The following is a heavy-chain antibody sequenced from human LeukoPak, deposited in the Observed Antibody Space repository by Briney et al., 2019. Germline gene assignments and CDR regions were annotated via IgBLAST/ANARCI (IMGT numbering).Heavy chain of an antibody. CDR3: AKEDYRDHTTGFDS. CDR1: GFTFSSYP. CDR2: ITSSGGT. J-gene: IGHJ5*01. Sequence: GGSLRLSCAAAGFTFSSYPVSWVRQAPGRGLEWVSAITSSGGTYYIPSVRGRFIVSRDNSRNTLYLQMNGLTAEDTAIYYCAKEDYRDHTTGFDSWGQGTLVTVSS. D-gene: IGHD4-17*01. V-gene: IGHV3-23*01.